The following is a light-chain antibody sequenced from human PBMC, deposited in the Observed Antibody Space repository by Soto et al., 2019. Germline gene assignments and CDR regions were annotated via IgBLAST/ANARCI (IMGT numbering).Light chain of an antibody. J-gene: IGKJ2*01. Sequence: EIVWTQSPATLSLSPGERATLSCIASQSVSSYLAWYQQKPGQAPRILIYNSSNRDTGIPTRFSGSGSGTDFTITISSLVPEDFEVYYCQQRSNWPRTFGQGTKLEI. CDR1: QSVSSY. CDR3: QQRSNWPRT. V-gene: IGKV3-11*01. CDR2: NSS.